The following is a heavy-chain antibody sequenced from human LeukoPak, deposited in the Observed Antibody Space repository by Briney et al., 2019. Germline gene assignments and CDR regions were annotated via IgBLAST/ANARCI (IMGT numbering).Heavy chain of an antibody. Sequence: PSETLSLTCTVSGGSISSSSYYWGWIRQPPGKGLEWIGEINHSGSTNYNPSLKSRVTISVDTSKNQFSLKLSSVTAADTAVYYCARALGGEAVAGAQFDAFDIWGQGTMVTVSS. CDR3: ARALGGEAVAGAQFDAFDI. D-gene: IGHD6-19*01. J-gene: IGHJ3*02. V-gene: IGHV4-39*07. CDR1: GGSISSSSYY. CDR2: INHSGST.